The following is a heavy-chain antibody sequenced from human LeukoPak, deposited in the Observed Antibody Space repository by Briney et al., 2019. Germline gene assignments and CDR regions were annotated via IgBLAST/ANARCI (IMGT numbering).Heavy chain of an antibody. V-gene: IGHV1-69*04. D-gene: IGHD3-22*01. J-gene: IGHJ3*02. CDR1: GGTFISYA. CDR2: IIPIFGIA. Sequence: SVKVSCKASGGTFISYAFSWVRQAPGQGLEWMGRIIPIFGIASYAQKFQGRVTITADKSTSTAYMELSSLRSEDTAVYYCARPINYYDSSGEGVYAFDIWGQGTMVTVSS. CDR3: ARPINYYDSSGEGVYAFDI.